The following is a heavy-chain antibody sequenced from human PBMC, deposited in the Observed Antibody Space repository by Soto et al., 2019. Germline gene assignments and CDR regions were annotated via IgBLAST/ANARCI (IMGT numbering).Heavy chain of an antibody. Sequence: GGSLRLSCAASGFTFSSYAMHWVRQAPGKGLEWVAVISYDGSNKYYADSVKGRFTISRDNSKNTLYLQMNSLRAEDTAVYYCAIIIVATSAFDYWGQGTLVTVSS. CDR2: ISYDGSNK. D-gene: IGHD5-12*01. J-gene: IGHJ4*02. CDR3: AIIIVATSAFDY. CDR1: GFTFSSYA. V-gene: IGHV3-30-3*01.